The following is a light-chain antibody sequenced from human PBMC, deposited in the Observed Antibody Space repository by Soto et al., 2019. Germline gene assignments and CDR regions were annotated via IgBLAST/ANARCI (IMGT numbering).Light chain of an antibody. V-gene: IGKV3-20*01. CDR1: QSVSSTY. CDR2: GAS. CDR3: QQYGSSPQT. Sequence: TQSPSTLSLSPGERATLSCRASQSVSSTYLAWYQQKPGQAPRLLIYGASDRATGIPDRFSGSGSGTDFTLTISRLEPEDFAVYYCQQYGSSPQTFGQGTKVEIK. J-gene: IGKJ1*01.